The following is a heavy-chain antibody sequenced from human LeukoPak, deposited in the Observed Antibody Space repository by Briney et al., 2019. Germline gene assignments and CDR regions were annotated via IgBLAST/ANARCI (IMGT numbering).Heavy chain of an antibody. CDR3: ARGRSNYYGMDV. D-gene: IGHD1-26*01. CDR2: IYYNGNT. Sequence: GSLRLSCAASGFTFNNYAMNWIRRPPGKGLEWIGYIYYNGNTNYSPSLKSRVTMSVDTSKNLFSLKVSSVTAADTAVYSCARGRSNYYGMDVWGQGTTVTVSS. CDR1: GFTFNNYA. V-gene: IGHV4-59*01. J-gene: IGHJ6*02.